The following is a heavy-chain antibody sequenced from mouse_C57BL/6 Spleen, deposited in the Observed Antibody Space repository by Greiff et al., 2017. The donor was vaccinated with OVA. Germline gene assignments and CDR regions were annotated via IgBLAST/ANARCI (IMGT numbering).Heavy chain of an antibody. CDR2: IDPSDSYT. J-gene: IGHJ1*03. V-gene: IGHV1-69*01. CDR1: GYTFTSYW. Sequence: QVQLQQPGAELVMPGASVKLSCKASGYTFTSYWMHWVKQRPGQGLEWIGEIDPSDSYTNYNQKFKGKSTLTVDKSSSTAYMQRSSLTSEDSAVYYCARMDYYGSSYVRYFDVWGTGTTVTVSS. CDR3: ARMDYYGSSYVRYFDV. D-gene: IGHD1-1*01.